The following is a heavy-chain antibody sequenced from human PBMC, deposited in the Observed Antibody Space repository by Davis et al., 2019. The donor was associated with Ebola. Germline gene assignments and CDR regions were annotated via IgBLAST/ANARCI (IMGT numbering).Heavy chain of an antibody. D-gene: IGHD1-1*01. CDR1: GYTFTNYG. V-gene: IGHV1-18*04. Sequence: AASGKVSCKASGYTFTNYGITWVRQAPGQGLEWMGWNNPHNGNTNNAQNVQGRVTMTTDTSTSTAYMEVGSLRSGDTAVYYCARAQFPTTRDHWGQGTLVTVSS. CDR2: NNPHNGNT. J-gene: IGHJ4*02. CDR3: ARAQFPTTRDH.